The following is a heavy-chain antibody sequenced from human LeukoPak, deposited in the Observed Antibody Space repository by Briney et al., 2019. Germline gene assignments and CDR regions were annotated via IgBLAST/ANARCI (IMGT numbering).Heavy chain of an antibody. CDR2: ISAYNGNT. Sequence: ASVKVSCKASGYTFTSYGISWVRQAPGQGLEWMGWISAYNGNTNYAQKLQGRVTMTTDTSTSTAYMELRSLRSDDTAVYYCARVLVNDFWSGYYPGYYYYMDVWGKGTTVTVSS. J-gene: IGHJ6*03. D-gene: IGHD3-3*01. CDR3: ARVLVNDFWSGYYPGYYYYMDV. CDR1: GYTFTSYG. V-gene: IGHV1-18*01.